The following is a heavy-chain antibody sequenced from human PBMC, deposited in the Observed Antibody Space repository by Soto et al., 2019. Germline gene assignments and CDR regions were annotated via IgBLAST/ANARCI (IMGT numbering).Heavy chain of an antibody. CDR1: GGSISSSNW. CDR3: ARRTGSGYDRYYYGMDV. V-gene: IGHV4-4*02. CDR2: IYHSGSA. J-gene: IGHJ6*02. Sequence: QVQLQESGPGLVKPSGTLSLTCAVSGGSISSSNWWSWVRQRPGKGLEWIGEIYHSGSANYNPSLKSRVTISVDKSKNQFSLKLTSVTAADTAVYYCARRTGSGYDRYYYGMDVWGQGTTVTVSS. D-gene: IGHD3-3*01.